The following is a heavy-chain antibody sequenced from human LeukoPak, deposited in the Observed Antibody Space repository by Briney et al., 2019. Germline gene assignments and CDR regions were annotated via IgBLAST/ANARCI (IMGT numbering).Heavy chain of an antibody. CDR3: ARKARSGSYSDWYFDL. Sequence: SSETLSLTCTVSGGSISSYYWSWIRQPPGKGLEWIGYIYYSGSTNYNPSLKSRVTISVDTSKNQFSLKLSSVTAADTAVYYCARKARSGSYSDWYFDLWGRGTLVTVSS. D-gene: IGHD1-26*01. CDR1: GGSISSYY. J-gene: IGHJ2*01. CDR2: IYYSGST. V-gene: IGHV4-59*01.